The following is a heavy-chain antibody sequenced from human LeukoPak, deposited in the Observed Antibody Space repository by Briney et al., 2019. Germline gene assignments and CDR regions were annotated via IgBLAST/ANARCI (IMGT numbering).Heavy chain of an antibody. CDR1: GFTVSSNY. CDR2: IYSGGST. CDR3: AKESPLRFLEWLPIDYFDY. J-gene: IGHJ4*02. V-gene: IGHV3-53*01. Sequence: GGSLRLSCAASGFTVSSNYMSWVRQAPGKGLEWVSVIYSGGSTYYADSVKGRFTISRDNSKNTLYLQMNSLRAEDTAVYYCAKESPLRFLEWLPIDYFDYWGQGTLVTVSS. D-gene: IGHD3-3*01.